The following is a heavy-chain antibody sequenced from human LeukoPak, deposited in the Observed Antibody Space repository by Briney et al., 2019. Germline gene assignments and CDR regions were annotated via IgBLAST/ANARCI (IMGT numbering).Heavy chain of an antibody. V-gene: IGHV4-59*08. CDR1: GGSISSYY. Sequence: PSETLSLTCTVSGGSISSYYWSWIRQPPGKGLEWIGYIYYSGSTNYNPSLKSRVTISVDTSKNQFSLKLSSVTAADTAVYHCARLRIGSAFDIWGQGTMVTVSS. J-gene: IGHJ3*02. CDR3: ARLRIGSAFDI. CDR2: IYYSGST. D-gene: IGHD5/OR15-5a*01.